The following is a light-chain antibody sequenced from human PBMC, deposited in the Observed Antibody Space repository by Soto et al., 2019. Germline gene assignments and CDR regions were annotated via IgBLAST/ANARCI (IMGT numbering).Light chain of an antibody. J-gene: IGKJ4*01. CDR3: QQYDSSPLS. CDR1: QSVSSSY. CDR2: GAS. V-gene: IGKV3-20*01. Sequence: EIVLTQSPGTLSLSPGERATLSCRASQSVSSSYLAWYQHKPGQAPRLLVYGASIRATGIPERFSGSGSGTGFNLTISRLEPEDFAVYYCQQYDSSPLSFGGGTKVEIK.